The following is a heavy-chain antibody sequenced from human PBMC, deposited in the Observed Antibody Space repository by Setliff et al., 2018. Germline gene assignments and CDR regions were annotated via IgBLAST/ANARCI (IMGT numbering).Heavy chain of an antibody. CDR2: IYYNGSP. D-gene: IGHD3-9*01. V-gene: IGHV4-59*11. Sequence: SETLSLTCTVSGGSISGHYWSWIRQPPGKGLEWIGSIYYNGSPNYNPSLKSRVTISIDTSKNQFSLKLSSVTAADTAVYYCARDLTGWGWFDPWGQGTLVTVSS. CDR3: ARDLTGWGWFDP. J-gene: IGHJ5*02. CDR1: GGSISGHY.